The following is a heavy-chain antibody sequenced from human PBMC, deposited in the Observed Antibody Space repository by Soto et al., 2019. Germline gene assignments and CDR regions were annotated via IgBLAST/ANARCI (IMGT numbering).Heavy chain of an antibody. CDR3: ARDSVGAIDDAFDI. D-gene: IGHD1-26*01. V-gene: IGHV3-48*02. CDR2: ISSSSSTI. Sequence: GESLKISCAASGFTFSSYSMNWVRQAPGKGLEWVSYISSSSSTIYYADSVKGRFTISRDNAKNSLYLQMNSLRDEDTAVYYCARDSVGAIDDAFDIWGQGTMVTVSS. CDR1: GFTFSSYS. J-gene: IGHJ3*02.